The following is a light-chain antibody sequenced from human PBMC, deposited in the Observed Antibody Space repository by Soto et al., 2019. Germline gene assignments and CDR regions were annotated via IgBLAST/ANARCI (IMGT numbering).Light chain of an antibody. CDR3: ASFDSSLRNSWL. CDR2: GVT. Sequence: QSVLTQPPSVSGAPGQRVTISCTGGWSNIGAGYEVHWYQHLPGTAPKLLIYGVTNRPSGVPDRFSGSRSGTSASLAITGLQADDEGDYYCASFDSSLRNSWLVGGGTELTVL. J-gene: IGLJ3*02. V-gene: IGLV1-40*01. CDR1: WSNIGAGYE.